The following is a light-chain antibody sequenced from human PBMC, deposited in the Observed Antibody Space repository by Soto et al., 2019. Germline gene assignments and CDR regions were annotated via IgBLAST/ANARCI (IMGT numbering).Light chain of an antibody. J-gene: IGKJ1*01. CDR3: QKSGSSPWT. CDR1: QSVSSNY. Sequence: EIVLTQSPGTLSLSAGDRATLSCRASQSVSSNYLAWYQQKPGQTPRLLIYGASSRATGIPDRFSGSGSGTYFTLTISRQEPEDFAVYYCQKSGSSPWTFGQGTKVEIK. CDR2: GAS. V-gene: IGKV3-20*01.